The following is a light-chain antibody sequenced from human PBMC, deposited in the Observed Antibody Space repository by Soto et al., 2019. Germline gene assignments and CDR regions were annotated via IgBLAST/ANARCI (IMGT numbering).Light chain of an antibody. CDR3: QHFGSSRGT. J-gene: IGKJ1*01. V-gene: IGKV3-15*01. CDR1: QSVSSN. CDR2: GAS. Sequence: EIVMTQSPATLSVSPGERAALSCRASQSVSSNLAWYQQKPGQAPRLLIYGASTRATGIPARFSGSGSGTEFTLTISSLQSEDFAVYYCQHFGSSRGTFGQGTKVDI.